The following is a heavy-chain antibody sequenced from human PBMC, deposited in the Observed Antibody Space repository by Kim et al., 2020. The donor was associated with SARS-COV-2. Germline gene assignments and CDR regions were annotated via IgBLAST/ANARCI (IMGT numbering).Heavy chain of an antibody. CDR1: GFTFSSYE. CDR2: ISSSGSTI. V-gene: IGHV3-48*03. D-gene: IGHD5-18*01. J-gene: IGHJ4*02. Sequence: GGSLRLSCAASGFTFSSYEMNWVRQAPGKGLEWVSYISSSGSTIYYADSVKGRFTISRDNAKNSLYLQMNSLRAEDTAVYYCAREGYSYGLDYWGQGTLVTVSS. CDR3: AREGYSYGLDY.